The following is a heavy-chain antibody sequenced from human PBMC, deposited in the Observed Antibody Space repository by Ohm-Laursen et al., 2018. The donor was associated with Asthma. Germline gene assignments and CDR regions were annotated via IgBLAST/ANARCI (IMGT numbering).Heavy chain of an antibody. CDR3: ARGPEPSNGDYFGMDV. J-gene: IGHJ6*02. CDR2: MNPNSGNT. V-gene: IGHV1-8*01. Sequence: ASVKVSCKASGYTFTSYDINWVRQATGQGLEWMGWMNPNSGNTGYAQKFQGRVTMTRNTSISTAYMELSSLRSEDTAVYYCARGPEPSNGDYFGMDVWGQGTTVTVSS. D-gene: IGHD4-17*01. CDR1: GYTFTSYD.